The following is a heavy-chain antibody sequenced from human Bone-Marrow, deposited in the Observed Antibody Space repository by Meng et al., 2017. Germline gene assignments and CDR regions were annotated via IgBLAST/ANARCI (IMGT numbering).Heavy chain of an antibody. D-gene: IGHD6-19*01. CDR3: ARGGAVAGRGVGAFDF. CDR1: GYTFTSYG. V-gene: IGHV1-18*01. Sequence: ASVKVSCKASGYTFTSYGISWVRQAPGQGLEWMGWISAYNGNTNYTQKLQGRVSITTDTSARTAYMELRSLRSDDTAVYYCARGGAVAGRGVGAFDFWGQGTMVTVSS. CDR2: ISAYNGNT. J-gene: IGHJ3*01.